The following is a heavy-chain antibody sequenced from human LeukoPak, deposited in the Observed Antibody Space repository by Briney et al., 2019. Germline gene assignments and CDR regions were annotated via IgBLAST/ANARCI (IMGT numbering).Heavy chain of an antibody. Sequence: PGGSLRLSCGASEFSFSNSWMTWVRQGPGKGLEWVANIKEDGSEKYYADSVKGRFVISRDNAKNSLYLQMNSLRAEDTAVYYCARDRWFGEFDYWGQGTLVTVSS. CDR3: ARDRWFGEFDY. D-gene: IGHD3-10*01. CDR1: EFSFSNSW. V-gene: IGHV3-7*01. CDR2: IKEDGSEK. J-gene: IGHJ4*02.